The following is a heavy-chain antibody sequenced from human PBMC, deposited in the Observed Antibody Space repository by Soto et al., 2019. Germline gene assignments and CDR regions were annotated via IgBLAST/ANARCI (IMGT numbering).Heavy chain of an antibody. CDR3: ARDKSTTGTTWEYYFDY. D-gene: IGHD1-1*01. CDR2: IIPIFGTA. V-gene: IGHV1-69*01. Sequence: QVQLVQSGAEVKEPGSSVKVSCKASGGTFTFNAISWLRQAPGQGLEWMGGIIPIFGTANYAQKFQGRVTITADESTSTAYMELSSLRSEDTAVYYCARDKSTTGTTWEYYFDYWGQGTLVTVSS. J-gene: IGHJ4*02. CDR1: GGTFTFNA.